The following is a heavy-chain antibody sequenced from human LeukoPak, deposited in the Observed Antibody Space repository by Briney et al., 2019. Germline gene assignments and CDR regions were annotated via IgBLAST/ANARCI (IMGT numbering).Heavy chain of an antibody. Sequence: SVKVSCKASGYTFTGYYMHWVRQAPGQGLEWMGGIIPIFGTANYAQKFQGRVTITTDESTSTAYMELSSLRSEDTAVYYCARGVFARWWFDPWGQGTLVTVSS. CDR2: IIPIFGTA. CDR1: GYTFTGYY. D-gene: IGHD6-6*01. J-gene: IGHJ5*02. CDR3: ARGVFARWWFDP. V-gene: IGHV1-69*05.